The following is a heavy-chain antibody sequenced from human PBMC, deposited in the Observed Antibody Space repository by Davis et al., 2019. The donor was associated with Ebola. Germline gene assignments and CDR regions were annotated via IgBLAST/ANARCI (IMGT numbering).Heavy chain of an antibody. V-gene: IGHV3-15*01. CDR2: IKSKTDGGTT. CDR1: GFTFSNAW. Sequence: GGSLRLSCAASGFTFSNAWMSWVRQAPGKGLEWVGRIKSKTDGGTTDYAAPVKGRFTISRDDSKNTLYLQMNSLKTEDTAVYYCTTYGPVAYYDILTGYYSTDFGGGYWGQGTLVTVSS. CDR3: TTYGPVAYYDILTGYYSTDFGGGY. D-gene: IGHD3-9*01. J-gene: IGHJ4*02.